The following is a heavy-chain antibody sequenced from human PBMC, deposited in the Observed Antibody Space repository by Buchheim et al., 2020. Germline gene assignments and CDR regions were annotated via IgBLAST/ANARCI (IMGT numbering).Heavy chain of an antibody. CDR1: GYTFTCCD. CDR3: ARVYGDIDY. V-gene: IGHV1-8*01. J-gene: IGHJ4*02. CDR2: MNLKSGNT. D-gene: IGHD4-17*01. Sequence: QVQLVQSGAEVKKPGASVKVSCKASGYTFTCCDINWVRQAPGQGREWMGWMNLKSGNTGYAKKFQGRGNMTRNNFISKACMELSGLRSEDTAVYYCARVYGDIDYWGQGTL.